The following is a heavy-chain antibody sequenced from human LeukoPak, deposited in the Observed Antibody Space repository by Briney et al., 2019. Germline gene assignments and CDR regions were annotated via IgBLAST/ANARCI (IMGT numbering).Heavy chain of an antibody. V-gene: IGHV1-69*06. CDR2: FIPILGTA. CDR1: GGTFSDYA. J-gene: IGHJ6*03. CDR3: ARGGVRYSGSSDDVYYYYYMDV. D-gene: IGHD1-26*01. Sequence: GSSVKVSCKASGGTFSDYALNWVRQAPGQGLEWMGVFIPILGTANSTQKFQDRVTITADISTNTVYMELSSLRSEDTAVYYCARGGVRYSGSSDDVYYYYYMDVWGKGTTVTVSS.